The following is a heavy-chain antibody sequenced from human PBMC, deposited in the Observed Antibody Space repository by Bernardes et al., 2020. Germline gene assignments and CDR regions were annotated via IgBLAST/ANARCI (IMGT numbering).Heavy chain of an antibody. J-gene: IGHJ4*02. CDR3: ARDYRVIWFRDSKARPGY. CDR1: GYTFTSYG. D-gene: IGHD3-10*01. V-gene: IGHV1-18*01. CDR2: ISAYNGNT. Sequence: ASVKVSCKASGYTFTSYGISWVRQAPGQGLEWMGWISAYNGNTNYAQKLQGRVTMTTDTSTSTAYMELRSLRSDDTAVYYCARDYRVIWFRDSKARPGYWGQGTLVTVSS.